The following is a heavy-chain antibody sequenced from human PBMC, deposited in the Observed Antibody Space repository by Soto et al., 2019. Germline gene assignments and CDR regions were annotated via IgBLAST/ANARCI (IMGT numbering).Heavy chain of an antibody. CDR1: GYSFAGYR. Sequence: GESRKISCKGSGYSFAGYRITWVRQKPGKGLEWMGRIDPSDSQTYYSPSFRGHVTISATKSITTVFLQWSSLRASDTAMYYCARQIYVFDIGPNFQYYFVFWAQGTPLTVSS. V-gene: IGHV5-10-1*01. J-gene: IGHJ4*02. CDR2: IDPSDSQT. CDR3: ARQIYVFDIGPNFQYYFVF. D-gene: IGHD2-15*01.